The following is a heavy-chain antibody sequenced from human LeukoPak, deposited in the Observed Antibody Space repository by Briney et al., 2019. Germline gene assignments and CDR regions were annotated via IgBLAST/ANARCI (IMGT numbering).Heavy chain of an antibody. V-gene: IGHV1-18*01. CDR2: ISAYNGNT. CDR3: ARSPDYSGSYWCRD. J-gene: IGHJ4*02. D-gene: IGHD1-26*01. CDR1: GYTSTSYG. Sequence: ASVKVSCKASGYTSTSYGISWVRQAPGQGLEWMGWISAYNGNTNYAQKLQGRVTMTTDTSTSTAYMELRSLRSDDTAVYYCARSPDYSGSYWCRDWGQGTLVTVSS.